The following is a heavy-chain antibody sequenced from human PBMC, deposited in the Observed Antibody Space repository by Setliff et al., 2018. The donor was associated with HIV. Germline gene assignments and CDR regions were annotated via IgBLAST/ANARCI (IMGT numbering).Heavy chain of an antibody. CDR1: GGSISSGSYY. CDR3: ARQGNIVVVTSFDY. Sequence: PSETLSLTCTVSGGSISSGSYYWTWIRQPAGKGLEWIGYIYYSGSTNYNPSLKSRVTISVDTSKNQFSLRLNSVTAADTAVYYCARQGNIVVVTSFDYWGQGTLVTVSS. D-gene: IGHD2-21*02. V-gene: IGHV4-61*10. J-gene: IGHJ4*02. CDR2: IYYSGST.